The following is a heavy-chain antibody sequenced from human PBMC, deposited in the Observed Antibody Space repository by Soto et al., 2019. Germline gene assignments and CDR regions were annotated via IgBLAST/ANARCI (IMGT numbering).Heavy chain of an antibody. CDR3: AKDVGRVWLYSSGWCHDY. CDR2: ISYDGSNK. V-gene: IGHV3-30*18. CDR1: GFTFSSYG. J-gene: IGHJ4*02. Sequence: GGSLRLSCAASGFTFSSYGMHWVRQAPGKGLEWVAVISYDGSNKYYADSVEGRFTISRDNSKNTLYLQMNSLRAEDTAVYYCAKDVGRVWLYSSGWCHDYWGQGTLVTVSS. D-gene: IGHD6-19*01.